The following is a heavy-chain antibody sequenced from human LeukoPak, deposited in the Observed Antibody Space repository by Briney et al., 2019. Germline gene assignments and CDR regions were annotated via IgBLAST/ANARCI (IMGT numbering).Heavy chain of an antibody. CDR3: ARRSAAAGTFYHDYMDV. V-gene: IGHV4-4*09. J-gene: IGHJ6*03. D-gene: IGHD6-13*01. CDR2: IYTSGST. CDR1: GGSISSYY. Sequence: SETLSLTCTVSGGSISSYYWSWIRRPPGKGLEWIGYIYTSGSTNYNPSLKSRVTISVDTSKNQFSLKLSSVTAADTAVYYCARRSAAAGTFYHDYMDVWGKGTTVTVSS.